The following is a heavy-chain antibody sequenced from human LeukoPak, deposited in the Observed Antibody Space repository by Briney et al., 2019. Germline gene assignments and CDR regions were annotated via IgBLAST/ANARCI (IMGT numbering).Heavy chain of an antibody. CDR2: INPSGGST. Sequence: EASVKVSCKASGYTFTNYYIHWVRQAPGQGLECMGIINPSGGSTSYAQKFQGRVTMTRGMSTSTVYMELSSLRSEDTAVYYCARGGVGATTYVWFDPWGQGTLVTVSS. D-gene: IGHD1-26*01. CDR3: ARGGVGATTYVWFDP. CDR1: GYTFTNYY. V-gene: IGHV1-46*01. J-gene: IGHJ5*02.